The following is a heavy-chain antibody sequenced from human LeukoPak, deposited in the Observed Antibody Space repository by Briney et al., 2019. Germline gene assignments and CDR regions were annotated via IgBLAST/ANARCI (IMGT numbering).Heavy chain of an antibody. V-gene: IGHV4-34*01. CDR1: GGSFSGYY. CDR3: ASGGRWYTAMVI. J-gene: IGHJ4*02. CDR2: INHSGST. Sequence: PSETLSLTCAVYGGSFSGYYWSWIRQPPGKGLEWIGGINHSGSTNYNPSLKSRVTISVDTSKNQFSLKLSSVTAADTAVYYCASGGRWYTAMVIWGQGTLVTVSS. D-gene: IGHD5-18*01.